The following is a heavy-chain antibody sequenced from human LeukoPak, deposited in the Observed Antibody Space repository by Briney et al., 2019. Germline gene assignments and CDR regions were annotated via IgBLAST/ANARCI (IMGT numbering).Heavy chain of an antibody. CDR1: GFTFSNAW. V-gene: IGHV3-15*01. CDR2: IKSKTDGGKT. J-gene: IGHJ1*01. Sequence: GGSLRLSCAASGFTFSNAWMSWVRQAPGKGLEWVGRIKSKTDGGKTDYAAPVKGRFAISRDDSKNKLYLQMNSLKTKDTAVYYCTARYCRSTSCYGEYFQRWGQGTLVTVSS. CDR3: TARYCRSTSCYGEYFQR. D-gene: IGHD2-2*01.